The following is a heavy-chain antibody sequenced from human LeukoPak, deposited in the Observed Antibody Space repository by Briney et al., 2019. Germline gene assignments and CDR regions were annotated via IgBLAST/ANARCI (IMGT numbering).Heavy chain of an antibody. Sequence: SQTLSLTCTFSGGSLSSGDYYWSWIRQHPGKGLEWIGYIYYSGSTYYNPSLKSRVTISVDTSKNQFSLKLSSVTAADTAVYYCARTGVYQLNFDYWGQGTLVTVSS. CDR3: ARTGVYQLNFDY. J-gene: IGHJ4*02. CDR2: IYYSGST. D-gene: IGHD2-2*01. CDR1: GGSLSSGDYY. V-gene: IGHV4-31*03.